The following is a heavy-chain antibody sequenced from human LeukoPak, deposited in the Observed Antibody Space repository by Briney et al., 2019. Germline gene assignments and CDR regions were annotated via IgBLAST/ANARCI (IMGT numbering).Heavy chain of an antibody. CDR2: IYYSGST. Sequence: SETLSLTCTVSGGSISSGGYYWSWIRQHPGKGLEWIGYIYYSGSTYYNPSLKSRVTISVDTSKNQFSLKLSSVTAADTAVYYCATGIAARPWEDYWGQGTLVTVSS. CDR1: GGSISSGGYY. CDR3: ATGIAARPWEDY. D-gene: IGHD6-6*01. V-gene: IGHV4-31*03. J-gene: IGHJ4*02.